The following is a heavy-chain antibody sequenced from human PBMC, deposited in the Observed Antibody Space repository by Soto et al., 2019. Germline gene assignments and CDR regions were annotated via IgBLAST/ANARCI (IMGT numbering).Heavy chain of an antibody. Sequence: SETLSLTCTVSGGSISSSSYYWGWIRQPPGKGLEWIGSIYYSGSTYYNPSLKSRVTISVDTSKNQFSLKLSSVTAADTAVYYCASLATTGTPYYYYYYLDIWGKGTTVTVSS. CDR3: ASLATTGTPYYYYYYLDI. CDR2: IYYSGST. CDR1: GGSISSSSYY. V-gene: IGHV4-39*01. J-gene: IGHJ6*03. D-gene: IGHD1-1*01.